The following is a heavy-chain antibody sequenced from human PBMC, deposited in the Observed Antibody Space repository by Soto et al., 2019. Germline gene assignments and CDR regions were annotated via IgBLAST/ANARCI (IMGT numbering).Heavy chain of an antibody. CDR1: GFTFSSYS. Sequence: GGSLRLSCAASGFTFSSYSMNWVRQAPGKGLEWVSYISSSSSTIYYADSVKGRFTISRDNAKNSLYLQMNSLRAEDTAVYYCAREADDSGYYYYYYMDVWGKGTTVTVSS. J-gene: IGHJ6*03. V-gene: IGHV3-48*01. CDR3: AREADDSGYYYYYYMDV. D-gene: IGHD3-22*01. CDR2: ISSSSSTI.